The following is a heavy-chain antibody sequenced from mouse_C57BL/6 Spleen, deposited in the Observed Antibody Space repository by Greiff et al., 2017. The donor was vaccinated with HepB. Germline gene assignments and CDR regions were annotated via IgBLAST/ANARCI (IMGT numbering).Heavy chain of an antibody. J-gene: IGHJ1*03. CDR3: ARENYGNPYWYFDV. D-gene: IGHD2-1*01. CDR2: ISYDGSN. Sequence: EVKLVESGPGLVKPSQSLSLTCSVTGYSITSGYYWNWIRQFPGNKLEWMGYISYDGSNNYNPSLKNRISITRDTSKNQFFLKLNSVTTEDTATYYCARENYGNPYWYFDVWGTGTTVTVSS. V-gene: IGHV3-6*01. CDR1: GYSITSGYY.